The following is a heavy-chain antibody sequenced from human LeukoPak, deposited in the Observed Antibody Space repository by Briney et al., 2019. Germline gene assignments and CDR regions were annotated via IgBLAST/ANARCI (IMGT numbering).Heavy chain of an antibody. CDR3: AKASADIVVVPAAIPVCFQH. J-gene: IGHJ1*01. Sequence: GGSLRLSCAASGFTFSSYWMHWVRQAPGKGLVWVSRINTDGSSTSYADSVKGRFTISRDNAKNTLYLQMNSLRAEDTAVYYCAKASADIVVVPAAIPVCFQHWGQGTLVTVSS. CDR2: INTDGSST. CDR1: GFTFSSYW. V-gene: IGHV3-74*01. D-gene: IGHD2-2*02.